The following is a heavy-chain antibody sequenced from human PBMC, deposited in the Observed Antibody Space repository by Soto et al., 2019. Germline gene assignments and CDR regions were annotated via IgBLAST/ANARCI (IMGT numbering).Heavy chain of an antibody. CDR2: IIGRGTT. CDR1: EFTLNYYP. V-gene: IGHV3-23*01. CDR3: AKDAVYGDGLWLPES. J-gene: IGHJ4*02. Sequence: AGSLTLSCAASEFTLNYYPLMCVRQAPGKTLEWVSGIIGRGTTYHADSVKCRLTISKYNSKSTLYLEMNSLRAEDTAVYYCAKDAVYGDGLWLPESWGQGTMVTVSS. D-gene: IGHD4-17*01.